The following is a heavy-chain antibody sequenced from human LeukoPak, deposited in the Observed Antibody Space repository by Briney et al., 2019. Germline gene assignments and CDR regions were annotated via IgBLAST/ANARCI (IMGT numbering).Heavy chain of an antibody. D-gene: IGHD2-2*01. CDR2: IYYSGST. J-gene: IGHJ4*02. CDR3: ARSDAINFDY. Sequence: PSETLSLTCTVSGGSISSSSYYWGWIRQPPGKGLEWIGSIYYSGSTYYNPSLKSRVTISVDTSKNQFSLKLSSVTAADTAVYYCARSDAINFDYWGQGTLVTVSS. V-gene: IGHV4-39*01. CDR1: GGSISSSSYY.